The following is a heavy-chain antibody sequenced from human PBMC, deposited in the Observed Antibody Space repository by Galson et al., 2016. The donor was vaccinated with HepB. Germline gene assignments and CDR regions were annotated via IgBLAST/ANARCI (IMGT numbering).Heavy chain of an antibody. J-gene: IGHJ4*02. CDR3: ARDGNYLTFDY. CDR2: ISTFNGNT. V-gene: IGHV1-18*04. D-gene: IGHD1-1*01. CDR1: GYIFINYG. Sequence: QSGAEVKKPGASVKVSCKASGYIFINYGITWARQAPGQGLEWMGWISTFNGNTKYAQKFQGRVTMTTDTSTSTAYMELTSLRSDDTAVYFCARDGNYLTFDYWGQGTPVTVSS.